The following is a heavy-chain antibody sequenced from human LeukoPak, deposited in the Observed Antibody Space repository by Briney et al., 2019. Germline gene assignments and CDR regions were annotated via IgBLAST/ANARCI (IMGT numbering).Heavy chain of an antibody. CDR1: GYTLTSYD. CDR2: MNPNSGNT. V-gene: IGHV1-8*01. D-gene: IGHD6-13*01. CDR3: AKEWRYSSSWYQYYFDS. Sequence: ASVKVSCKASGYTLTSYDINWVRQATGQGLEWMGWMNPNSGNTGYAQKFQGRVTMTRNTSISTAYMELSSLRSEDTAVYYCAKEWRYSSSWYQYYFDSWGQGTLVTVSS. J-gene: IGHJ4*02.